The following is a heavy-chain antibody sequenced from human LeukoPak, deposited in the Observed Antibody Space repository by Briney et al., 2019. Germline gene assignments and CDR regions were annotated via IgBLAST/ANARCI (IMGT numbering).Heavy chain of an antibody. D-gene: IGHD3-16*02. CDR3: ASYDYVWGSYRYSRAAGRSDDY. CDR1: GGSISSSSYY. V-gene: IGHV4-39*01. CDR2: IYYSGST. J-gene: IGHJ4*02. Sequence: SETLSLTCTVSGGSISSSSYYWGWIRQPPGKGLEWIGSIYYSGSTYYNPSLKSRVTISVDTSKNQFSLKLSSVTAADTAVYYCASYDYVWGSYRYSRAAGRSDDYWGQGTLVTVSS.